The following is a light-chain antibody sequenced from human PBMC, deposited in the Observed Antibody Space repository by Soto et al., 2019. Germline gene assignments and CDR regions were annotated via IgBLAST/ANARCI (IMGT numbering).Light chain of an antibody. J-gene: IGLJ2*01. Sequence: QTVVTQPPSASGTPGQRVTIACSGSSSNIGRNTVHWYQQLPGTTPKLLIYSNDQRPSGVPDPFSGSKSGSSASLAISGLQSEDGADYYCAAWDDSLNGVVFGGGTKLTVL. CDR1: SSNIGRNT. V-gene: IGLV1-44*01. CDR3: AAWDDSLNGVV. CDR2: SND.